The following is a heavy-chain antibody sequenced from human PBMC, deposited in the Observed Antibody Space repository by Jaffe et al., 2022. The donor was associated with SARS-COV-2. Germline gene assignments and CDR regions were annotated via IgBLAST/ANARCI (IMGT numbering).Heavy chain of an antibody. J-gene: IGHJ6*03. Sequence: QVQLVQSGSELKKPGASVKVSCKASGYTFTHYAMNWVRQAPGQGLEWMGWINTDTGDPTYAQGFTGRFVFSLDTSVSTAYLQISSLKAEDTAVYYCARDSAADHPYYSYYYMDVWGKGTTVTVSS. CDR2: INTDTGDP. D-gene: IGHD3-10*01. V-gene: IGHV7-4-1*02. CDR3: ARDSAADHPYYSYYYMDV. CDR1: GYTFTHYA.